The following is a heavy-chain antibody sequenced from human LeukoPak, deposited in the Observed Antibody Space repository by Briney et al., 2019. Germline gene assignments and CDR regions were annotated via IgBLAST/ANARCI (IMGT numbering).Heavy chain of an antibody. D-gene: IGHD1-26*01. V-gene: IGHV4-30-2*01. CDR2: IYHSGST. CDR3: ARVRNTSGSYYFDY. Sequence: SETLSLTCAVSGGSISSGGYSWSWIRQPPGKGLEWIGYIYHSGSTYYNPSLKSRVTISVDRSKNQFSLKLSSVTAADTAVYYCARVRNTSGSYYFDYWGQGTLVTVSS. CDR1: GGSISSGGYS. J-gene: IGHJ4*02.